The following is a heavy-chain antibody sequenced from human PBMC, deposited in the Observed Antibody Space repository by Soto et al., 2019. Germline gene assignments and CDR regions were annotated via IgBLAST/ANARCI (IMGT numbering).Heavy chain of an antibody. Sequence: QVQLQESGPGLEKPSVTLSLTCAVSGGSISSSNWWSWVRQPPGKGLEWIGEIYHSGITNYNPSLKSRVTISVDKSKNQFSMKLSSVTDADTAVYYCERVWTTVTNWFDPWGQGTLVTVSS. D-gene: IGHD4-17*01. CDR3: ERVWTTVTNWFDP. CDR2: IYHSGIT. CDR1: GGSISSSNW. J-gene: IGHJ5*02. V-gene: IGHV4-4*02.